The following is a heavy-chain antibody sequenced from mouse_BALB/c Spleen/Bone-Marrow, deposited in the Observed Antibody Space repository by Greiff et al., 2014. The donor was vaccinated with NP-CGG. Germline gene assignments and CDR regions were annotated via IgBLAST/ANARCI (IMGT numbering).Heavy chain of an antibody. V-gene: IGHV1S127*01. J-gene: IGHJ4*01. Sequence: QVHVKQSGPQLVRPGASVKISCKASGYSFTSYWMRWVKQRPGQGLEWIGMIDPSDSETRLNQKFKDKATLTVDKSSSTAYMQLSSPTSEDSAVYYCARELLRLRSAMDYWGQGTSVTVSS. CDR3: ARELLRLRSAMDY. D-gene: IGHD1-2*01. CDR2: IDPSDSET. CDR1: GYSFTSYW.